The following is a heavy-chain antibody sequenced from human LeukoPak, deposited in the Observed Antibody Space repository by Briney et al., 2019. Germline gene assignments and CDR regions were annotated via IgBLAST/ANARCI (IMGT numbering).Heavy chain of an antibody. Sequence: PSETLSLTCTVSGGSISSSSYYWGWIRQPPGKGLEWIGYIHYSGRTYYNPSLKSRVTTSVDTSKNQFSLNLSSLTAADTAVYYCARAGGYNYLYYFDYWGQGVMVTVSS. CDR2: IHYSGRT. V-gene: IGHV4-61*05. J-gene: IGHJ4*02. CDR1: GGSISSSSYY. D-gene: IGHD5-24*01. CDR3: ARAGGYNYLYYFDY.